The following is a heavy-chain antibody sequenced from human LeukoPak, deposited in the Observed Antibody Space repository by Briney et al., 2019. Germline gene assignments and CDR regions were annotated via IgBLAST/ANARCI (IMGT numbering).Heavy chain of an antibody. V-gene: IGHV3-53*01. CDR3: ASGSVYREITVAADY. CDR1: GFSVSSSY. J-gene: IGHJ4*02. D-gene: IGHD6-19*01. CDR2: FYRGDTT. Sequence: GGSLRLSCAASGFSVSSSYMYWVRQAPGKGLEWVSFFYRGDTTYYAESVRGRFTISRDNSKNTLYVQMNSLRVEDTAVYYCASGSVYREITVAADYWGQGTLVTVSS.